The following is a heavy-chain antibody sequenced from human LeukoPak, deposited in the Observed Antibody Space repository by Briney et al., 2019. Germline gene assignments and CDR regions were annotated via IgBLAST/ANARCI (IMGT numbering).Heavy chain of an antibody. Sequence: GRSLRLSCTASGFTFSSYAMHWVRQAPGKGLEWVAVISYDGSNKYYADSVKGRFTISRDNSKNTLYLQMNSLTAEDTAVYYCASPTLRYGDYVGNYFDYWGQGTLVTVSS. CDR1: GFTFSSYA. J-gene: IGHJ4*02. CDR2: ISYDGSNK. CDR3: ASPTLRYGDYVGNYFDY. D-gene: IGHD4-17*01. V-gene: IGHV3-30-3*01.